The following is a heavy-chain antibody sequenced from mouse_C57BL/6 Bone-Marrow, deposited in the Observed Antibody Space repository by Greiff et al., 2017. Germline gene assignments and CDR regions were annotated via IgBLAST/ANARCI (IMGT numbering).Heavy chain of an antibody. D-gene: IGHD1-1*01. CDR1: GFTFSDFY. CDR2: SRNKANDYTT. Sequence: EVQLVESGGGLVQSGRSLRLSCATSGFTFSDFYMEWVRQAPGKGLEWIAASRNKANDYTTEYSASVKGRFIVSRDTSQSILYLQMNALRAEDTAIYYCAGDAAYGSSYDYYAMDYWGQGTSVTVSS. CDR3: AGDAAYGSSYDYYAMDY. V-gene: IGHV7-1*01. J-gene: IGHJ4*01.